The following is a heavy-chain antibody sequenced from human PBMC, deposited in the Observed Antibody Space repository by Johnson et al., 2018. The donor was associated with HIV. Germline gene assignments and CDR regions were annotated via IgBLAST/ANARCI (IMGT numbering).Heavy chain of an antibody. Sequence: VQLVESGGGVVQPGRSLRLSCAASGFSVSSNYMTWVRQAPGRGLEWVSIIYSGGNAYYADSVKGRFTISRDNSENTLYLQMNSLRAEDTAVYYCARAYYDSSGYYPHAFHVWGQGTMVTVSS. CDR1: GFSVSSNY. CDR2: IYSGGNA. CDR3: ARAYYDSSGYYPHAFHV. J-gene: IGHJ3*01. D-gene: IGHD3-22*01. V-gene: IGHV3-53*01.